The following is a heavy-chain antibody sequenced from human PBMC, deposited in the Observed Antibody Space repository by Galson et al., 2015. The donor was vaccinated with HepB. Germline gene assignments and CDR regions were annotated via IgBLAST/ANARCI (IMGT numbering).Heavy chain of an antibody. Sequence: SLRLSCAASGFPFNNAWMTWVRQAQGRGLEWVGRIKSKTDGETTDYAAPVKGRFTISRDDSKNSLYLQMNSLKTEDTAVYYCTTDVYYSTYWSWLDPWGQGTLVTVSS. CDR3: TTDVYYSTYWSWLDP. CDR1: GFPFNNAW. J-gene: IGHJ5*02. CDR2: IKSKTDGETT. V-gene: IGHV3-15*01. D-gene: IGHD2-8*02.